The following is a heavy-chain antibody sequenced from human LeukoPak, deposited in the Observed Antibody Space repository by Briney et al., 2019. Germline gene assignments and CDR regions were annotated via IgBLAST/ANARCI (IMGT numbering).Heavy chain of an antibody. V-gene: IGHV3-30-3*01. D-gene: IGHD3-22*01. CDR2: ISYDGSNK. J-gene: IGHJ4*02. Sequence: GGSLRLSCAASGFTFSSYAMHWVRQAPGKGLEWVAVISYDGSNKYYADSVKGRFTISRDNSKNTLYLQMNSLRAEDTAVYYCARDPTYYYDSSGYAVDYWGQGTLVTVSS. CDR3: ARDPTYYYDSSGYAVDY. CDR1: GFTFSSYA.